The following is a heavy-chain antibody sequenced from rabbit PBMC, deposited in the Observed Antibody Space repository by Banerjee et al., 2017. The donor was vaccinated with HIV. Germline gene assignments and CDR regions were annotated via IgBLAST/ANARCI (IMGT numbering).Heavy chain of an antibody. CDR1: GFSFSVKYV. D-gene: IGHD4-2*01. CDR2: IGSGSGGST. CDR3: AGNNKGAFNL. V-gene: IGHV1S45*01. J-gene: IGHJ4*01. Sequence: QDQLEESGGDLVKPEGSLTLTCTASGFSFSVKYVMCWVRQAPGKGLEWIACIGSGSGGSTWYANWAKGPFTISKTSSTTVTLQMTSLTAADTATYFCAGNNKGAFNLWGPGTLVTVS.